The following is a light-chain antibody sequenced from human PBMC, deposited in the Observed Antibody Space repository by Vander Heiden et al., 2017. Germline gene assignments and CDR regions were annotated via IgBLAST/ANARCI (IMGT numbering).Light chain of an antibody. CDR1: SSDVGGYKY. CDR2: DVS. CDR3: TSYTRSNTAWV. Sequence: QSALSQPASVSGSPGQSITISCTGTSSDVGGYKYVSWYQHHPGKAPKLMIYDVSNRPSGVSNRFSGSNSGNTASLTISGLQAEDEGDYYCTSYTRSNTAWVFGGGTKLTVL. V-gene: IGLV2-14*03. J-gene: IGLJ3*02.